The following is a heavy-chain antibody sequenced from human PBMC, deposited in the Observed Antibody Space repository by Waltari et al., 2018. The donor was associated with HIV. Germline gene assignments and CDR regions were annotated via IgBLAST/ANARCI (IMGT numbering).Heavy chain of an antibody. Sequence: QVQLQESGPGLVKASETLSLTCAVSGGSISSYNWWSWVRQPPGKGLEWIGGMYHAGSTNYNTSFKNRVTISVDKPKNQFSLEMRSVTAADTAAYYCARVVSGDSGSSRFDPWGQGTLVTVSS. V-gene: IGHV4-4*02. CDR1: GGSISSYNW. J-gene: IGHJ5*02. CDR2: MYHAGST. D-gene: IGHD4-17*01. CDR3: ARVVSGDSGSSRFDP.